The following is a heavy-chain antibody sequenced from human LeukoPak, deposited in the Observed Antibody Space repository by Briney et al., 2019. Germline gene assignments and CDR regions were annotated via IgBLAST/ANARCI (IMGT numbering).Heavy chain of an antibody. Sequence: SETLSLTCTVSDDSIESHFWTWIRQPPGKGLEWIGYVYYSGSGSSNPSLKSRLTMSVDTSKNQFSLKLSSVTAADTAVYYCARRAATPGEYAFDIWGQGTMVTVSS. CDR1: DDSIESHF. V-gene: IGHV4-59*08. D-gene: IGHD2-15*01. CDR3: ARRAATPGEYAFDI. CDR2: VYYSGSG. J-gene: IGHJ3*02.